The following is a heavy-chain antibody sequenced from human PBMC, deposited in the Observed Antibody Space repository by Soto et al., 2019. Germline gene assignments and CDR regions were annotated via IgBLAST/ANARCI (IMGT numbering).Heavy chain of an antibody. CDR2: IDPSDSYT. Sequence: GESLKISCKGSGYSFTSYWISWVRQMPGKGLEWMGRIDPSDSYTNYSPSFQGHVTISADKSISTAYLQWSSLKASDTAMYYCARHICSSTSCSDDAFEIWGQGTMVTVSS. D-gene: IGHD2-2*01. J-gene: IGHJ3*02. CDR3: ARHICSSTSCSDDAFEI. CDR1: GYSFTSYW. V-gene: IGHV5-10-1*01.